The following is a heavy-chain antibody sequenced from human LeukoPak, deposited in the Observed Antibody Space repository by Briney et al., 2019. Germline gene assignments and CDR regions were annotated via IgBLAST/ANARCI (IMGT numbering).Heavy chain of an antibody. Sequence: PETLSLTCTVSGGSISSYYWSWIRQPPGKGLEWIGDIYYSGSTNYNTSLKSRVTISVDASKNQFSLQLSSVTAADTAVYYCARSLLLWYGGDDIWSQGTMVTVSS. CDR2: IYYSGST. V-gene: IGHV4-59*08. CDR1: GGSISSYY. J-gene: IGHJ3*02. CDR3: ARSLLLWYGGDDI. D-gene: IGHD3-10*01.